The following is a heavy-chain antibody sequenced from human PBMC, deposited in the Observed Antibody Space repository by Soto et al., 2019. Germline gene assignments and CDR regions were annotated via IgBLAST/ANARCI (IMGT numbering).Heavy chain of an antibody. V-gene: IGHV1-69*13. Sequence: ASVKVSCKASGGTFSSYAISWVRQAPGQGLEWMGGIIPIFGTANYEHKFQGRVTITADSSTSTAYMELSSLRSEDTAVYYCASNGVAIFGALNWFDXWGQGTLVTVSX. CDR2: IIPIFGTA. J-gene: IGHJ5*02. CDR1: GGTFSSYA. CDR3: ASNGVAIFGALNWFDX. D-gene: IGHD3-3*01.